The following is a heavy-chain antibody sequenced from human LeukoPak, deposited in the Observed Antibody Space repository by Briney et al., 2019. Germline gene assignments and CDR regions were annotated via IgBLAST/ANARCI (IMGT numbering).Heavy chain of an antibody. CDR2: SNPDGSST. Sequence: GGSLRLSCAASGFTFSSYWMHWVRQAPGKGLVWVSRSNPDGSSTTYADSVKGRFTISRDNAKNTLYLQMNSLRAEDTAVYYCAKDSSLYGTSWWGNYFDYWGQGTLVTVSS. CDR1: GFTFSSYW. J-gene: IGHJ4*02. V-gene: IGHV3-74*01. CDR3: AKDSSLYGTSWWGNYFDY. D-gene: IGHD6-13*01.